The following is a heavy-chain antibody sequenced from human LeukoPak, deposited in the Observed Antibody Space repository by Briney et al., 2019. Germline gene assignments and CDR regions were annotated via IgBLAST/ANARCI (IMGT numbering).Heavy chain of an antibody. CDR3: ARGGDSSSWYGGYYYYGMDV. J-gene: IGHJ6*02. D-gene: IGHD6-13*01. CDR1: GYTFTSYD. CDR2: MNPNSGNT. V-gene: IGHV1-8*01. Sequence: ASVKVSCKASGYTFTSYDINWVRQATGQGLEWMGWMNPNSGNTGYAQKFQGRVTMTRNTSISTAYMELSSLRSEDTAVYYCARGGDSSSWYGGYYYYGMDVWGQGTTVTVSS.